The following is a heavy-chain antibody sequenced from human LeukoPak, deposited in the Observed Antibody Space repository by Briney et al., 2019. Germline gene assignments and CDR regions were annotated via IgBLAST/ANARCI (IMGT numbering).Heavy chain of an antibody. D-gene: IGHD6-6*01. V-gene: IGHV3-23*01. CDR1: GFTFSSYG. CDR3: ARQYSSSSEFDY. Sequence: GGSLRLSCAASGFTFSSYGMHWVRQAPGKGLEWVSAISGSGGSTYYADSVKGRFTISGDNAKNTLYLQMNSLRAEDTAVYYCARQYSSSSEFDYWGQGTLVTVSS. J-gene: IGHJ4*02. CDR2: ISGSGGST.